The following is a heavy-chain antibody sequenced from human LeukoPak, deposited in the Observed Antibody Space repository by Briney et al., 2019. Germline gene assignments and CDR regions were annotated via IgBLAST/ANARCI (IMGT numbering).Heavy chain of an antibody. D-gene: IGHD2-15*01. CDR3: ARDSDVHCSGDSCTNFDY. CDR2: ISYDGSNK. J-gene: IGHJ4*02. V-gene: IGHV3-30*03. CDR1: GFTFSRNG. Sequence: PGGSLRLSCAASGFTFSRNGMHWVRQAPGKGLEWVAVISYDGSNKYYADSVKGRFTISRDNSKNTMYLQMNSLRAEDTAVYYCARDSDVHCSGDSCTNFDYWGQGTLVTVSS.